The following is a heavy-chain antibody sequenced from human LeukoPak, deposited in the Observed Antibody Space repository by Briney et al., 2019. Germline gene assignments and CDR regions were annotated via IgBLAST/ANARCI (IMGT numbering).Heavy chain of an antibody. D-gene: IGHD7-27*01. Sequence: ASVKVSCKAAGEPFFTYAIHWVRQASGQRPEWMGWIYAVSGDTKYSRKLQHRVTFTNDTSAGTSASTAYMELSSLRSEDTAVYYCATGQHAFDIWGQGTMVTVSS. V-gene: IGHV1-3*01. CDR1: GEPFFTYA. CDR2: IYAVSGDT. J-gene: IGHJ3*02. CDR3: ATGQHAFDI.